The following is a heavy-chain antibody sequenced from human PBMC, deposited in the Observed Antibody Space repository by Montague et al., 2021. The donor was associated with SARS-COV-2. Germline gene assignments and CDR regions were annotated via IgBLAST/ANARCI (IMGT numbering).Heavy chain of an antibody. Sequence: SETLSLTCAVYGRCFSGYYWRRTREHTWKGQERAGEINHSGSTKYNPSLKSRVTISVDTSKNQFSLKLSSVTAADTAVYYCARGLQRVVPGVLGVGPYYYYYYMDVWGKGTTVTFSS. CDR2: INHSGST. J-gene: IGHJ6*03. D-gene: IGHD2-2*01. CDR3: ARGLQRVVPGVLGVGPYYYYYYMDV. V-gene: IGHV4-34*01. CDR1: GRCFSGYY.